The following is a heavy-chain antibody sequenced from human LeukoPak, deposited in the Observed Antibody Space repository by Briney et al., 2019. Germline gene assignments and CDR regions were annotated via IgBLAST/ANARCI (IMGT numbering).Heavy chain of an antibody. CDR1: GYTFTSYD. CDR2: INPNSGGT. J-gene: IGHJ4*02. CDR3: ARDRAEYDSGSYYDY. V-gene: IGHV1-2*02. D-gene: IGHD1-26*01. Sequence: GASVKVSCKASGYTFTSYDINWVRQAPGQGLEWMGWINPNSGGTNYAQKFQGRVTMTRDTSITTAYMELSRLRSDDTAVYYCARDRAEYDSGSYYDYWGQGTLVTVSS.